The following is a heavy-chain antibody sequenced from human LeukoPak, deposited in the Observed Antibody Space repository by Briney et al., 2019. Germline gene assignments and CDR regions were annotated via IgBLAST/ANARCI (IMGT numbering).Heavy chain of an antibody. Sequence: GGSLRLSRAASGFTFSSYWMHWVRQSPGKGLVWVSRVNSDGSSTRYADSVKGRFTSSRDNAKNTLYLQMNSLRAEDTAVYYCARDLKYCSTTNCFVYYDYGMDVWGQGTTVTVSS. V-gene: IGHV3-74*01. J-gene: IGHJ6*02. D-gene: IGHD2-2*01. CDR2: VNSDGSST. CDR3: ARDLKYCSTTNCFVYYDYGMDV. CDR1: GFTFSSYW.